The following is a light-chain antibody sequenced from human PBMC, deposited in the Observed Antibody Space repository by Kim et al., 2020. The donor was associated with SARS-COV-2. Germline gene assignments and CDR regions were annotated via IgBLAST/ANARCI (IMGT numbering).Light chain of an antibody. Sequence: LGETVRITCKGDSLRSYDASWYQQKPGQSPVLVIYGKNNRPSGIPDRFSGSSAGNTASLTITGAQAEDEADYYCNSRDSSGNHQVVFGGGTQLTVL. CDR3: NSRDSSGNHQVV. V-gene: IGLV3-19*01. CDR2: GKN. J-gene: IGLJ2*01. CDR1: SLRSYD.